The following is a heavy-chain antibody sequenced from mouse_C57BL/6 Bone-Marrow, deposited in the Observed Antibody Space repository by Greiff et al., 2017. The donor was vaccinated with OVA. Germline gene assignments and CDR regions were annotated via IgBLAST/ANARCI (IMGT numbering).Heavy chain of an antibody. Sequence: EVKVEESGGDLVKPGGSLTLSCAASGFTFSSYGLSLVRQPPDKRLEWVATISSGGSYTYYPDIVKGRFTISRDNAKNTLYLQMSSLKSEDTAMYYGARLSLGYAMDYWGQGTSVTVSS. D-gene: IGHD3-3*01. CDR1: GFTFSSYG. V-gene: IGHV5-6*02. CDR3: ARLSLGYAMDY. CDR2: ISSGGSYT. J-gene: IGHJ4*01.